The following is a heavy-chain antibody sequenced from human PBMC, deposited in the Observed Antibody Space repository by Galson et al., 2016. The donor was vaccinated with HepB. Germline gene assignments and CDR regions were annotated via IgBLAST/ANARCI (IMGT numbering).Heavy chain of an antibody. Sequence: PALVKPTQTLTLTCTFSGFSLNSYSVGVGWMRQPPGKAPEWLALIYWDDDKGYSPSLESRLSTTKDTSKNQVVLTLTNMDPVDTATYYCAHSRRISMVRGATGYYMMDVWGQGTAVTVSS. CDR3: AHSRRISMVRGATGYYMMDV. CDR1: GFSLNSYSVG. V-gene: IGHV2-5*02. J-gene: IGHJ6*02. D-gene: IGHD3-10*01. CDR2: IYWDDDK.